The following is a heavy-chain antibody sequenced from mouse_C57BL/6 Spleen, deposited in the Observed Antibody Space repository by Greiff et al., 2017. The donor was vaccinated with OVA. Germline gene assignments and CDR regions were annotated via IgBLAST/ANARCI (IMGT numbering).Heavy chain of an antibody. CDR1: GYTFTDYY. D-gene: IGHD1-1*01. CDR2: INPYNGGT. J-gene: IGHJ1*03. V-gene: IGHV1-19*01. Sequence: VQLQQSGPVLVKPGASVKMSCKASGYTFTDYYMNWVKQSHGKSLEWIGVINPYNGGTSYNQKFKGKATLTVDKSSSTAYMELNSLTSEDSAVYYGVRELRDSYWYFDVWGTGTTVTVSS. CDR3: VRELRDSYWYFDV.